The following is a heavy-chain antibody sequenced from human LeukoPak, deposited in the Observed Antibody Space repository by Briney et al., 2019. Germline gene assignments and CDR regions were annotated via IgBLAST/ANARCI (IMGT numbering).Heavy chain of an antibody. J-gene: IGHJ4*02. CDR3: AGDRGSYTLNS. Sequence: PGGSLRLSCAACGCTFTNYNMNGVGQAPGKGLEWVSSITSSSRYIYYGDPVKGRFTISRDNAKNSLFLQMNSLRAEDTAVYYCAGDRGSYTLNSWGQGTLVTVSS. CDR1: GCTFTNYN. V-gene: IGHV3-21*01. D-gene: IGHD1-26*01. CDR2: ITSSSRYI.